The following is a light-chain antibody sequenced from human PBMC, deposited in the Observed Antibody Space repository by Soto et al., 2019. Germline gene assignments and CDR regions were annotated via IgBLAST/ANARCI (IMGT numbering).Light chain of an antibody. CDR1: QTVRNNY. J-gene: IGKJ4*01. Sequence: EFVLTQSPGTLSLSPGERATLSCRASQTVRNNYLAWYQQKPGQAPRLLIYDASNRATGIPARFSGSGSGTDFTLTISSLEPEDFAVYYCQQRNNWPPTFGGGTKVDIK. CDR2: DAS. CDR3: QQRNNWPPT. V-gene: IGKV3-11*01.